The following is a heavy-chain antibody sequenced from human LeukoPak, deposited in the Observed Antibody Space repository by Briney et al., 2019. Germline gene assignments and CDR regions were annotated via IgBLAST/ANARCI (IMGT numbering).Heavy chain of an antibody. J-gene: IGHJ4*02. CDR3: ARGPNFWSGYEFDY. CDR1: GGSISSYY. CDR2: IYTSGST. D-gene: IGHD3-3*01. V-gene: IGHV4-4*07. Sequence: SETLSLTCTVSGGSISSYYWSWIRQPAGKGLEWIGRIYTSGSTNYNPSLKSRVAMSVDMSKNQFSLKLSSVTAADTAVYYCARGPNFWSGYEFDYWGQGTLVTVSS.